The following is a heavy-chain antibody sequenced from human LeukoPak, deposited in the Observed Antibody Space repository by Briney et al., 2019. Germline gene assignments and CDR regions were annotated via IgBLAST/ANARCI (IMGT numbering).Heavy chain of an antibody. Sequence: PGGSLRLSWAPSGSTFTSYAMFWFRQAPGKGLEWVSGMSGGGDITYYADSVEGWFTISRENTKNTLYLQMNSQRAEDTAVDFCAKEDFGGGAFDIWGQGTMVTVSS. D-gene: IGHD3-3*01. V-gene: IGHV3-23*01. CDR1: GSTFTSYA. CDR2: MSGGGDIT. J-gene: IGHJ3*02. CDR3: AKEDFGGGAFDI.